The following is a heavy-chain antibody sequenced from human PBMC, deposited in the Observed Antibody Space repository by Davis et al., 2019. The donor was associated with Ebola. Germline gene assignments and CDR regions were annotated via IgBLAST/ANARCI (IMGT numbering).Heavy chain of an antibody. J-gene: IGHJ5*02. CDR2: IIPIFGTA. D-gene: IGHD3-22*01. V-gene: IGHV1-69*13. Sequence: SVKVSCKASGYTFTGYYMHWVRQAPGQGLEWMGEIIPIFGTANYAQKFQGRVTITADESTRTVFLELTSLRSEDTAVYYCARVTTGYYYDSSDSPSWFDPWGQGTLVTVST. CDR1: GYTFTGYY. CDR3: ARVTTGYYYDSSDSPSWFDP.